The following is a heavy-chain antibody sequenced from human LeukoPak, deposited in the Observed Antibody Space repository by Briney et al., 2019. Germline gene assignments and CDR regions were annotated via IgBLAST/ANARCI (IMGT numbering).Heavy chain of an antibody. CDR3: ARGGSTSPGYSSGWYYFDY. D-gene: IGHD6-19*01. J-gene: IGHJ4*02. CDR1: GYTFTSYY. Sequence: GASVKVSCKASGYTFTSYYMHWVRQAPGQGLEWMGIINPSGGSTSYAQKFQGRVTMTRDTSTSTVYMELSSLRSEDTAVYYCARGGSTSPGYSSGWYYFDYWGQGTLVTVSS. CDR2: INPSGGST. V-gene: IGHV1-46*01.